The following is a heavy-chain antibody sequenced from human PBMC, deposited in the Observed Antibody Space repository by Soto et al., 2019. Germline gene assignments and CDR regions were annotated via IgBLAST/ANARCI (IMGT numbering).Heavy chain of an antibody. CDR1: GGSISSGGYY. Sequence: SETLSLTCTVSGGSISSGGYYWSWIRQHPGKGLEWIGYIYYSGSTYYNPSLKSRVTISVDTSKNQFSLKLSSVTAADTAVYYCARDRNYYDSSGPNFDYWGQGTLVTV. CDR3: ARDRNYYDSSGPNFDY. D-gene: IGHD3-22*01. CDR2: IYYSGST. J-gene: IGHJ4*02. V-gene: IGHV4-31*03.